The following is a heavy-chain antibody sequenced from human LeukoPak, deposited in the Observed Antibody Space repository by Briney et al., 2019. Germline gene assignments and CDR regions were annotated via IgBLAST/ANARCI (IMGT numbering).Heavy chain of an antibody. CDR1: GVSISSGGYY. CDR3: ARGGARYYYYMAV. J-gene: IGHJ6*03. V-gene: IGHV4-31*03. CDR2: IYDSGST. D-gene: IGHD6-6*01. Sequence: SESLSLTCTVSGVSISSGGYYWGWIRQHPGKGLEWIVYIYDSGSTYYNPSLRSRVTMSIDTSKNKFFLMLSAWTAADTAVYYCARGGARYYYYMAVWGKGTTVTVSS.